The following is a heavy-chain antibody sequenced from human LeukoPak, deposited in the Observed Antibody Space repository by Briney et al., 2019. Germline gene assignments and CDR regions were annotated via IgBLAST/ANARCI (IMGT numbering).Heavy chain of an antibody. V-gene: IGHV3-21*01. CDR2: ISSSSSYI. D-gene: IGHD3-3*01. CDR1: GFTFSSYA. Sequence: GGSLRLSCAASGFTFSSYAMNWVRQAPGKGLEWVSSISSSSSYIYYADSVKGRFTISRDNAKNSLYLQMNSLRAEDTAVYYCARDGAGYYDFWSGYSIPFDYWGQGTLVTVSS. CDR3: ARDGAGYYDFWSGYSIPFDY. J-gene: IGHJ4*02.